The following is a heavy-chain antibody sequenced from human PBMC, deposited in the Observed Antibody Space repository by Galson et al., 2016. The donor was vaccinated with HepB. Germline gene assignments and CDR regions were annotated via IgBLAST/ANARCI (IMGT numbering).Heavy chain of an antibody. J-gene: IGHJ4*02. CDR2: IYPGDSDT. CDR1: GYNFTNYW. V-gene: IGHV5-51*01. Sequence: QSGAEVKKPGESLKISCKGSGYNFTNYWIGWVRQMPGKGLEWMGIIYPGDSDTRDSPSFQGQVTISADKSTCTAYLQWSSLKASDTAMYYCARSRDDYGDYFDFWGQGTLVTVSS. CDR3: ARSRDDYGDYFDF. D-gene: IGHD4-17*01.